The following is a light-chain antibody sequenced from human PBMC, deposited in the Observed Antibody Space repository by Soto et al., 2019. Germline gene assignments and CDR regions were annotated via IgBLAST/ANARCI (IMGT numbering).Light chain of an antibody. V-gene: IGKV3-20*01. J-gene: IGKJ3*01. Sequence: IVLTQSPGTLSFSPGERATLSSRASQSVSSNYLAWYQQKPGQAPRLLIYGASSRATGIPDRFSGSGSGTDFTLSISRLEPEDFAVYYCQQYGSSPLFTFGPGTKVEI. CDR2: GAS. CDR1: QSVSSNY. CDR3: QQYGSSPLFT.